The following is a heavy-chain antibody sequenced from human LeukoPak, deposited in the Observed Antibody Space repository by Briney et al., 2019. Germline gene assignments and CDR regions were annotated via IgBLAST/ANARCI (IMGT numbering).Heavy chain of an antibody. D-gene: IGHD6-19*01. V-gene: IGHV3-30*03. Sequence: GGSLRLSCAASGFTFSSYGMHWVRQAPGKGLEWVAVISYDGSNKYYADSVKGRFTISRDNSKNTLYLQMNSLRAEDTALYYCARDSSSGWFDYWGQGILVTVSS. CDR2: ISYDGSNK. CDR1: GFTFSSYG. J-gene: IGHJ4*02. CDR3: ARDSSSGWFDY.